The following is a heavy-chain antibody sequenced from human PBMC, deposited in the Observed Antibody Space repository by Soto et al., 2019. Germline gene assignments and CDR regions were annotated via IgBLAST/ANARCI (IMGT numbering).Heavy chain of an antibody. J-gene: IGHJ4*02. CDR2: ITSDGSGK. CDR3: SKDNPAVHY. CDR1: GFTFSDYA. V-gene: IGHV3-30*18. Sequence: QVQLVESGGGVVQPGRSLKLSCAASGFTFSDYAMHWVRRAPGKGLEWLALITSDGSGKYYADSVTGRFTISRDDSENTLYLQMNSLTPEDTAVYYCSKDNPAVHYWGQGALVTVSS.